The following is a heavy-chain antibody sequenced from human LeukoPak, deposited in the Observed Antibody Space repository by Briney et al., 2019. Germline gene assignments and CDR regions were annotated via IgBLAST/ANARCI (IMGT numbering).Heavy chain of an antibody. D-gene: IGHD3-3*01. J-gene: IGHJ6*03. Sequence: PGESLKISCKGSGYSFTSYWIGWVRQMPGKGLEWMGIIYPGDSDTRYSPSFQGQVTISADKSISTAYLQWSSLKTSDTAMYYCARHANPLYDFWSGFGYMDVWGKGTTVTVSS. V-gene: IGHV5-51*01. CDR2: IYPGDSDT. CDR3: ARHANPLYDFWSGFGYMDV. CDR1: GYSFTSYW.